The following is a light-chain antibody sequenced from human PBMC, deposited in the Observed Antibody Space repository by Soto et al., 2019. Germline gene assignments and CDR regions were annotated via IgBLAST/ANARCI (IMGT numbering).Light chain of an antibody. CDR2: AAS. J-gene: IGKJ1*01. CDR1: QSISTY. V-gene: IGKV1-39*01. Sequence: DIQMTQFPSSLSASVGDRVTITCRASQSISTYLNWYQQKPGKAPKLLIYAASSLQNEVPSRFSASGSGTDFTLTISSLQAEDCAPYYCQRSHSTLWTFGQGTKVELK. CDR3: QRSHSTLWT.